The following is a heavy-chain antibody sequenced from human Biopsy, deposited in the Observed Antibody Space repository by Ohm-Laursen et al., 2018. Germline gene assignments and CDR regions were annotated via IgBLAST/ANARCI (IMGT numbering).Heavy chain of an antibody. CDR2: IFYDGSNT. CDR1: GFTFNNYG. V-gene: IGHV3-30*03. Sequence: SLRLSCAASGFTFNNYGMQWVRQAPGKGLEWVAFIFYDGSNTYYADSVKGRFTISRDNSRDTLYLQMSSLRAEDTAVYYCVRASIFGVATSGFYYYGMDVWGQGTTVTVSS. D-gene: IGHD3-3*01. CDR3: VRASIFGVATSGFYYYGMDV. J-gene: IGHJ6*02.